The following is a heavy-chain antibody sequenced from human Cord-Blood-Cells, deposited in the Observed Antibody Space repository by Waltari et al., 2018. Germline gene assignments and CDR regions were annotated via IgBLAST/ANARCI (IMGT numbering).Heavy chain of an antibody. CDR3: AREAERIVVGPAAMSLNWFDP. CDR1: GYTFTSYA. V-gene: IGHV1-3*01. CDR2: INAGNGNT. Sequence: QVQLVQSGAEVKTPGASVKVSCKASGYTFTSYAMHWVRQAPGQTIEWMGWINAGNGNTKDLQKFQGSVTITRDTSAGTAYMERSSLRSEDTAVYYCAREAERIVVGPAAMSLNWFDPWGQGTLVTVSS. D-gene: IGHD2-2*01. J-gene: IGHJ5*02.